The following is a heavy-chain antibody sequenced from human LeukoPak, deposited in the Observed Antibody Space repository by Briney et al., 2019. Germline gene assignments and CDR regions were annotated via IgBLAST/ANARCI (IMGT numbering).Heavy chain of an antibody. V-gene: IGHV3-15*01. CDR1: GFPFSNAW. D-gene: IGHD3-10*01. Sequence: PGGSLRLSCAASGFPFSNAWMSWVRQAPGQGLEWVGRIKTKTGGGKTAHDAHVQGRFSISRAASENTLYLQMNGLNTEDTAVYYCSTVSPDYGSGTTAPDSWGQGTLVVVSS. CDR2: IKTKTGGGKT. J-gene: IGHJ4*02. CDR3: STVSPDYGSGTTAPDS.